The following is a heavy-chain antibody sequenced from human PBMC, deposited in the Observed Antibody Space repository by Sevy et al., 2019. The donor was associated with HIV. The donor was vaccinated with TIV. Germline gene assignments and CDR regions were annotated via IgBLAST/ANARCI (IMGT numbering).Heavy chain of an antibody. J-gene: IGHJ4*02. CDR2: IKGDGSEK. V-gene: IGHV3-7*01. CDR1: GFTFPVYY. D-gene: IGHD2-21*01. CDR3: AREYLGGPDY. Sequence: GGSLRLSCAASGFTFPVYYMMWVRQAPGKGLEYVANIKGDGSEKYYGDSVKGRFTISRENAKNSLYLQMNSLRTEDTAVYYCAREYLGGPDYWGQGTLVTVSS.